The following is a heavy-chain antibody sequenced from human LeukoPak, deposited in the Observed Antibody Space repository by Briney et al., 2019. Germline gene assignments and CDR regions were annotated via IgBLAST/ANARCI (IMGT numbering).Heavy chain of an antibody. J-gene: IGHJ4*02. D-gene: IGHD5-18*01. CDR2: IRYDGSNK. V-gene: IGHV3-30*02. CDR1: GFTFSSYG. Sequence: GGSLRLSCAVSGFTFSSYGMHWVRQAPGKGLEWVAFIRYDGSNKYYADSVKGRFTISRDNSKNTLYLQMNSLRAEDTALYYCSRGSGYTYSFTGRERTKSRLDYWGQGTLVTVSS. CDR3: SRGSGYTYSFTGRERTKSRLDY.